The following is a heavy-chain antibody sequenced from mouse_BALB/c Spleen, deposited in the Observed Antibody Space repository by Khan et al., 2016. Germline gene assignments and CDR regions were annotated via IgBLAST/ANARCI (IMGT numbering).Heavy chain of an antibody. CDR2: ISYSGST. J-gene: IGHJ1*01. CDR1: GYSITSDYA. CDR3: ARAPPRLYFDV. Sequence: EVQLQESGPGLVKPSQSLSLTCTVTGYSITSDYAWNWIRQFPGNKLEWMGYISYSGSTSYNPSLKSRISITRDTSKNQFFLQLNSVTTEDTATYYRARAPPRLYFDVWGAGTTVTVPS. V-gene: IGHV3-2*02.